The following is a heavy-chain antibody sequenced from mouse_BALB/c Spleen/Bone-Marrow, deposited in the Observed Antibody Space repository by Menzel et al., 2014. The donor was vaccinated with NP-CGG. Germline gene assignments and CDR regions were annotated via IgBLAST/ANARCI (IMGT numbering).Heavy chain of an antibody. Sequence: EVQLVESGGGLVQPGGSLRLSCATSGFTFTDYYMSWVRQPPGKALEWLGFIRNKANGYTTEYSASVEGRFTISRDNSQSILFLQMNTLRTEDSAIYYCARVYFDDYEAWFAYWGQGTLVTVSA. V-gene: IGHV7-3*02. CDR1: GFTFTDYY. D-gene: IGHD2-13*01. CDR2: IRNKANGYTT. CDR3: ARVYFDDYEAWFAY. J-gene: IGHJ3*01.